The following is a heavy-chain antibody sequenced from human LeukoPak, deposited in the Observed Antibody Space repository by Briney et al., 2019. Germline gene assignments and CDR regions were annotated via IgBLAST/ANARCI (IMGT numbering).Heavy chain of an antibody. J-gene: IGHJ4*02. Sequence: ASVKVSCKASGYTFTAYYRHWVRQAPGQGLEWMGWINPNSGGTNYAQRFQGRVTMTRDTSISTAYMELSRLRSDDTAVYYCARDGCSGGSCYVRYYFDYWGQGTLVTVSS. CDR2: INPNSGGT. D-gene: IGHD2-15*01. CDR1: GYTFTAYY. V-gene: IGHV1-2*02. CDR3: ARDGCSGGSCYVRYYFDY.